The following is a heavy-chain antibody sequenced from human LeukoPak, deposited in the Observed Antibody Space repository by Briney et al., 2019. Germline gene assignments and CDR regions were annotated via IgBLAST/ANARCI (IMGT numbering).Heavy chain of an antibody. V-gene: IGHV3-33*01. D-gene: IGHD4-23*01. CDR2: IWYDGSNQ. CDR3: ARDYGGNPYYFDY. J-gene: IGHJ4*02. Sequence: PGGSLRLSCAASGFTFTSYGMHWVRQAPGKGLEWVALIWYDGSNQYYADSVKGRFTISRDNFKNTLYLQMNSLRAEDTSMYYCARDYGGNPYYFDYWGQGTLVTVSS. CDR1: GFTFTSYG.